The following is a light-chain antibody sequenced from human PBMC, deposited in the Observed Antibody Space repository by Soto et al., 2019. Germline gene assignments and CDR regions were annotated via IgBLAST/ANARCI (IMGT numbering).Light chain of an antibody. CDR2: GAS. V-gene: IGKV3-15*01. J-gene: IGKJ4*01. Sequence: EIVMTQSPATLSVSPGERATLSCRASQSVSSNLAWYQQKPGQAPRLLIYGASTRATGIPARFSGRGSGTDFTLTISSLEPEDFAVYYCQQRANWPLTFAGGTKVDIK. CDR1: QSVSSN. CDR3: QQRANWPLT.